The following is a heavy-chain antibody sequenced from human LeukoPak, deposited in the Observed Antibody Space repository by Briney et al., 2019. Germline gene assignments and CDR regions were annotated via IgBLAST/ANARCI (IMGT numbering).Heavy chain of an antibody. V-gene: IGHV3-30*02. Sequence: GGSLRLSCAASGFTFSSYGMHWVRQAPGKGLEWVAFIRYDGSNKYYADSVKGRFTISRDNSKNTLYLQMNSLRAEDTAVHYCAKDLETYYYDSSGPGYWGQGTLVTVSS. J-gene: IGHJ4*02. CDR1: GFTFSSYG. CDR3: AKDLETYYYDSSGPGY. D-gene: IGHD3-22*01. CDR2: IRYDGSNK.